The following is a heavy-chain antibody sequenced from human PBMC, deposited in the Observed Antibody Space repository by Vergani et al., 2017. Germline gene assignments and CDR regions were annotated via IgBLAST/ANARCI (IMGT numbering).Heavy chain of an antibody. V-gene: IGHV3-23*01. CDR2: VSGSGSST. Sequence: EVQLLESGGDLVQPGGSLRLSCAASGFTFSSYVMSWVRQAPGKGREWVSAVSGSGSSTYYADSVKGRFTISRDNSKNTLYLQMNSLRAEDTAIYYCAKDRRVVAAAGSSDWGQGALVTVSS. CDR3: AKDRRVVAAAGSSD. J-gene: IGHJ4*02. D-gene: IGHD6-13*01. CDR1: GFTFSSYV.